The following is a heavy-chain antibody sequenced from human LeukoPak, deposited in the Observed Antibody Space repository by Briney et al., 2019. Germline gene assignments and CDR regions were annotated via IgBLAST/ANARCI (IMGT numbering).Heavy chain of an antibody. CDR2: ISYDGSNK. V-gene: IGHV3-30-3*01. CDR3: ASHYDTSGYHYFDF. CDR1: GFTFSSYA. Sequence: PGGSLRLSCAASGFTFSSYAMHWVRQAPGKGLEWVAVISYDGSNKYYADSVKGRLTISRDNSKNTLYLQMNSLRAEDTAVYYCASHYDTSGYHYFDFRGQGTLVTVSS. J-gene: IGHJ4*02. D-gene: IGHD3-22*01.